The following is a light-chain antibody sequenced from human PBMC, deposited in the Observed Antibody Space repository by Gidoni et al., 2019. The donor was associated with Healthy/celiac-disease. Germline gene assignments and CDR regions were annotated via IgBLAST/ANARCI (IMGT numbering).Light chain of an antibody. J-gene: IGKJ1*01. CDR1: QGISNY. CDR2: AAS. CDR3: QKYNSAPL. V-gene: IGKV1-27*01. Sequence: DIQMTQSPSSLSASVGDIVTITCRASQGISNYLAWYQQKPGKVPKLLIYAASTLQSGVPSRFSGSGSGTDFTLTISSLQPEDVATYYCQKYNSAPLVGQGTKVEIK.